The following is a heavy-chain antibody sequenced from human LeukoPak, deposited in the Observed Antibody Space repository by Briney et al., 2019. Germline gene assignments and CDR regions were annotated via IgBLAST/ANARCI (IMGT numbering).Heavy chain of an antibody. CDR3: ARDPLTGDYYYGMDV. V-gene: IGHV3-30*03. J-gene: IGHJ6*02. CDR2: ISYDGSNK. Sequence: GGSLRLSCAASGFTFSSYGMHWVRQAPGKGLEWVAVISYDGSNKYYADSVKGRFTISRDNSKNTLYLQMNSLRAEDTAVYYCARDPLTGDYYYGMDVWGQGTTVTVSS. D-gene: IGHD7-27*01. CDR1: GFTFSSYG.